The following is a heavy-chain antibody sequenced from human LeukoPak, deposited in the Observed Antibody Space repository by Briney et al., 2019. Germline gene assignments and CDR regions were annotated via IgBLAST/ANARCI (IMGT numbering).Heavy chain of an antibody. J-gene: IGHJ4*02. V-gene: IGHV3-53*04. CDR2: IYSGGST. CDR1: GFTFSSYS. Sequence: GGSLRLSCAASGFTFSSYSMSWVRQAPGKGLEWVSVIYSGGSTYYADSVKGRFTISRHNSKNTLYLQMNSLRAEDTAVYYCARDTRGYIDYWGQGTLVTVSS. CDR3: ARDTRGYIDY.